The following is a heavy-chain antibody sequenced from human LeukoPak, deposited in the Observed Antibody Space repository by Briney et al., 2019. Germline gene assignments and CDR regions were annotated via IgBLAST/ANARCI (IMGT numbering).Heavy chain of an antibody. CDR3: AFLIREPQH. CDR2: TASDGGDR. V-gene: IGHV3-7*01. CDR1: GFTFRRYY. J-gene: IGHJ1*01. Sequence: PGGSLRLSCVVSGFTFRRYYMGWLRQSPGKGLEWVAMTASDGGDRNYVDSVKGRFTIYRDNSKNTLYLQMNSLAAEDTAVYYCAFLIREPQHWGQGTLVTVSS. D-gene: IGHD1-26*01.